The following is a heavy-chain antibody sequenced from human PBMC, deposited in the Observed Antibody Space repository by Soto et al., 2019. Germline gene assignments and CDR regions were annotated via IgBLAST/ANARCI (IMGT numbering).Heavy chain of an antibody. J-gene: IGHJ4*02. CDR1: GFSLSTNGVG. CDR2: IYWDGDK. D-gene: IGHD1-26*01. CDR3: AHRRGAYYFDF. V-gene: IGHV2-5*02. Sequence: QITLKESGPTLVKPTQTLTLTCTFSGFSLSTNGVGVGWIRQPPGKALEWLALIYWDGDKRYNPSLKSRLTITKDTSKNQVVLTMTNMDPVDTATYYCAHRRGAYYFDFWGLGTLVTVSS.